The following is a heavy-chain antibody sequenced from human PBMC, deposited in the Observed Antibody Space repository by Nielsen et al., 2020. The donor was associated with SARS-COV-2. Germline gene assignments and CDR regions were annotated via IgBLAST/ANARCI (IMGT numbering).Heavy chain of an antibody. V-gene: IGHV1-18*01. CDR3: ARDPLGPHIVVVTALGGGDAFDI. CDR2: ISAYNGNT. D-gene: IGHD2-21*02. J-gene: IGHJ3*02. Sequence: WVRQAPGQGLEWMGWISAYNGNTNYAQKLQGRVTMTTDTSTSTAYMELRSLRSDDTAVYYCARDPLGPHIVVVTALGGGDAFDIWGQGTMVTVSS.